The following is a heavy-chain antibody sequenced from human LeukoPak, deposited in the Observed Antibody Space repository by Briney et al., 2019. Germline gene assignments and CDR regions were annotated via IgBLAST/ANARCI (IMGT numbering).Heavy chain of an antibody. CDR2: IRRNGSPT. CDR3: VRDPEALDY. J-gene: IGHJ4*02. Sequence: PGGSLRLSCAASGFTFSSYSMNWVRQAPGKGLEWVSYIRRNGSPTHYADSVKGRFTISRDNDKNSVYLQMTSLRVEDTAVYYCVRDPEALDYWGQGTLVTVSS. CDR1: GFTFSSYS. V-gene: IGHV3-48*04.